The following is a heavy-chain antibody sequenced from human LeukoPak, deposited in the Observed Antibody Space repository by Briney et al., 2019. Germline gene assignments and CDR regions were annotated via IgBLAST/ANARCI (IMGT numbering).Heavy chain of an antibody. D-gene: IGHD3-22*01. CDR2: IHISGST. V-gene: IGHV4-61*02. Sequence: SETLSLTCTVPGGSINSGSYSWTWIRQPAGKGLEWIGRIHISGSTDYTPPLKSRVTISVDTSKNQFSLKLSSVTAADTAVYYCARADRSGYFGNVVAFDIWGQGTMVTVSS. CDR1: GGSINSGSYS. J-gene: IGHJ3*02. CDR3: ARADRSGYFGNVVAFDI.